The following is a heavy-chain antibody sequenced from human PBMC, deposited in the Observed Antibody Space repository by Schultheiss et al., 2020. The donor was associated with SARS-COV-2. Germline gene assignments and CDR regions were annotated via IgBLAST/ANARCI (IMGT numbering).Heavy chain of an antibody. CDR3: ARARWDTAMLDY. CDR1: GFTFSSYA. J-gene: IGHJ4*02. D-gene: IGHD5-18*01. Sequence: GGSLRLSCAASGFTFSSYAMHWVRQAPGKGLEWVSVIYSGGSTYYADSVKGRFTISRDNSKNTLYLQMNSLRAEDTAVYYCARARWDTAMLDYWGQGTLVTVSS. CDR2: IYSGGST. V-gene: IGHV3-66*01.